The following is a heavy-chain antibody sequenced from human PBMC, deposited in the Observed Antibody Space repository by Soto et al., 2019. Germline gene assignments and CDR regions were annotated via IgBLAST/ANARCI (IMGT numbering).Heavy chain of an antibody. Sequence: QVQLVQSGAEVKKPGASVKVSCKASGYTFSNYGISWVRQAPGQGLEWMGWISAYNGKTYDAERLPGRVTMTTETSTSTAYMEPRGLGSYDTAVYYCAREANCWSDCYSPAGNSQHWGQGTLVPVSS. CDR2: ISAYNGKT. CDR3: AREANCWSDCYSPAGNSQH. CDR1: GYTFSNYG. J-gene: IGHJ1*01. V-gene: IGHV1-18*04. D-gene: IGHD2-21*02.